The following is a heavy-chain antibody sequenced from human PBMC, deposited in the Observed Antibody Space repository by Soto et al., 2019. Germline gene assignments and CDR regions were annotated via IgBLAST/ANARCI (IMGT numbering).Heavy chain of an antibody. D-gene: IGHD1-26*01. CDR3: ARCVGGNYFHY. CDR1: GYTFTSYA. Sequence: ASVKVSCKASGYTFTSYAMHWGRQAPGQRLEWMGWINAGNGNTKYSQKFQARVTITRDTSASTTDMQLNSLRSEDTAAYYVARCVGGNYFHYWGQGTLVTVSS. CDR2: INAGNGNT. J-gene: IGHJ4*02. V-gene: IGHV1-3*01.